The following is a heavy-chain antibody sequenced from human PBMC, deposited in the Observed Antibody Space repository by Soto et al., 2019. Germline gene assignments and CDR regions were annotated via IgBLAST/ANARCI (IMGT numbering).Heavy chain of an antibody. J-gene: IGHJ6*03. Sequence: QVQLVESGGGVVQPGRSLRLSCAASGFTFSSYGMHWVRQAPGKGLEWVAVIWYDGSNKYYADSVKGRFTISRDNSKNTLYLQTNSLRAEDTAVYYCAGSGDYTLIQDYYYYYYMDVWGKGTTVTVSS. D-gene: IGHD4-17*01. CDR3: AGSGDYTLIQDYYYYYYMDV. CDR2: IWYDGSNK. V-gene: IGHV3-33*01. CDR1: GFTFSSYG.